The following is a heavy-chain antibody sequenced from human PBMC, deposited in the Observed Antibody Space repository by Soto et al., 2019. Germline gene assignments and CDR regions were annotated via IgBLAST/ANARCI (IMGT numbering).Heavy chain of an antibody. D-gene: IGHD6-13*01. CDR1: GGSFSGYY. V-gene: IGHV4-34*01. CDR3: ARVSIAAAGILYYYYGMDV. J-gene: IGHJ6*02. Sequence: SETLSLTCAVYGGSFSGYYWSWIRQTPGKGLEWIGEISHSGSTYYNPSLKSRVTISVDTSKNQFSLKLSSVTAADTAVYYCARVSIAAAGILYYYYGMDVWGQGTTVTVSS. CDR2: ISHSGST.